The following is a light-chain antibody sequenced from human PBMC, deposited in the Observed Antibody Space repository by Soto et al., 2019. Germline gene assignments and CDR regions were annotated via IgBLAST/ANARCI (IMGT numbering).Light chain of an antibody. CDR1: SSDVGGYNY. J-gene: IGLJ2*01. V-gene: IGLV2-14*01. CDR3: SSYTSSSTLGV. CDR2: DVS. Sequence: QSVLTQPASVSGSPGQSITISCTGTSSDVGGYNYVNWYQQHPGKAPKLMIYDVSNRSSGVSNRFSGSKSGNTASLTISGLQAEDEADYYCSSYTSSSTLGVFGGGTQLTVL.